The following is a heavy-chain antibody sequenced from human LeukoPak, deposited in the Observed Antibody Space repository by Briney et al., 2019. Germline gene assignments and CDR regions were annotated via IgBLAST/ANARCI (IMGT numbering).Heavy chain of an antibody. CDR1: GGTISSYT. Sequence: GASALVSCKASGGTISSYTISWVRQAPGQGLEWMGRIIPILGIANYAQKFQSRVSIIAGKSTNTSYIVLISLRSKDTAVYYCASSVIAVDRTVSYACDIWGQSTMVSVSS. CDR2: IIPILGIA. D-gene: IGHD6-19*01. J-gene: IGHJ3*02. CDR3: ASSVIAVDRTVSYACDI. V-gene: IGHV1-69*02.